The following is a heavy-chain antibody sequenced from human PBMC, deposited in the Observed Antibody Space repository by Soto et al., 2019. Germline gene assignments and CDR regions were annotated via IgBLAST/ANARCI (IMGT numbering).Heavy chain of an antibody. CDR1: GGSFSGYY. CDR2: INHSGST. J-gene: IGHJ6*02. V-gene: IGHV4-34*01. Sequence: PSETLSLTCAVYGGSFSGYYWSWIRQPPGKGLEWMGEINHSGSTNSNPSLKSRVTISVDTSKNQFSLKLSSVTAADTAVYYCARGGLMITFGGVIVASYYYYGMDVWGQGTTVTVSS. D-gene: IGHD3-16*02. CDR3: ARGGLMITFGGVIVASYYYYGMDV.